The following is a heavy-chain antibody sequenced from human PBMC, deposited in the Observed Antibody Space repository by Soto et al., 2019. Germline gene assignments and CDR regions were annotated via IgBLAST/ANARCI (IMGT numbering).Heavy chain of an antibody. V-gene: IGHV5-51*01. J-gene: IGHJ3*02. CDR1: GYSFSVYW. CDR3: ATAYVYDFENSNYYRDAFDI. Sequence: GESLKISCKASGYSFSVYWICWVRQMPWKGLEWMAIMYPDDSDIRYSPSFEAHVTISADKSTSTAFLQWSSLKASDTAMYYCATAYVYDFENSNYYRDAFDIWGQGTLVTVSS. D-gene: IGHD3-22*01. CDR2: MYPDDSDI.